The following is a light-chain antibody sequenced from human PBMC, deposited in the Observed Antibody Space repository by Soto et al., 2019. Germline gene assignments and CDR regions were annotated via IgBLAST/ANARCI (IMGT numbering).Light chain of an antibody. CDR1: KSVSSG. J-gene: IGKJ5*01. V-gene: IGKV3D-15*01. CDR2: GAS. Sequence: EIVLTQSPATLSLSPGDRATLSCMASKSVSSGYVAWYQQKPGQAPRLLIYGASNRATGIPDRFSGSGSGTEFTLTISSLQSEDFAVYYCQQYYNWPITFGQGTRLEIK. CDR3: QQYYNWPIT.